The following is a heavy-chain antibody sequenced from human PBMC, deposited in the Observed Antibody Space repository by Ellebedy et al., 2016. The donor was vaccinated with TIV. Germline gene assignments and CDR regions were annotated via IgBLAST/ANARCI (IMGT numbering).Heavy chain of an antibody. CDR3: AKRVTMVREVITYYHYAMDV. CDR1: GFTFSSYA. J-gene: IGHJ6*02. CDR2: LSGSGGST. D-gene: IGHD3-10*01. V-gene: IGHV3-23*01. Sequence: PGGSLRLSCVASGFTFSSYAMSWVRQAPGKGLEWVSSLSGSGGSTYYADSGKGRFTISRDNSKNTLYLQMNSLRAEDTAVYYCAKRVTMVREVITYYHYAMDVWGQGTTVTVSS.